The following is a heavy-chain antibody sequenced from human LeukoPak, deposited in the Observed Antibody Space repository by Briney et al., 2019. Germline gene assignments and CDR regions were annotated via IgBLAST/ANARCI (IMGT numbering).Heavy chain of an antibody. CDR1: GGSFSGYY. D-gene: IGHD2/OR15-2a*01. V-gene: IGHV4-34*01. CDR2: INHSGST. Sequence: SETLSLTCAVYGGSFSGYYWSWIRQPPGKGLEWIGEINHSGSTNYNPSLKSRVTISVDTSKNQFSLKLSSVTAAGTAVYYCARDRIFDYWGQGTLVTVSS. CDR3: ARDRIFDY. J-gene: IGHJ4*02.